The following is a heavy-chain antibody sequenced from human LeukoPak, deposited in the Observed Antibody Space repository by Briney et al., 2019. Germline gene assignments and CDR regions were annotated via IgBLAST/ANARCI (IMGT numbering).Heavy chain of an antibody. J-gene: IGHJ4*02. CDR1: GGSLSGYY. V-gene: IGHV4-34*01. CDR2: INHSGIT. D-gene: IGHD4-17*01. CDR3: GRVPTVTFFDY. Sequence: PSETLSLTCAVYGGSLSGYYWSWIRQPPGKGLEGRGEINHSGITNYNTSLKSRVTISVDTSKNQLSLTLSSVTAADTAVYYCGRVPTVTFFDYWGQGTLVTVSS.